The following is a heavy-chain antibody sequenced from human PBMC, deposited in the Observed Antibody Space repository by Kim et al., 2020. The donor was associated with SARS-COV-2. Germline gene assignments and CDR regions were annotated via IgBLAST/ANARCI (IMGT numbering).Heavy chain of an antibody. D-gene: IGHD5-18*01. J-gene: IGHJ4*02. Sequence: STYYADSVKGRFTISRDNSKNTLYLQMNSLRAEDTAVYYCARASDTAIDYWGQGTLVTVSS. V-gene: IGHV3-53*01. CDR3: ARASDTAIDY. CDR2: ST.